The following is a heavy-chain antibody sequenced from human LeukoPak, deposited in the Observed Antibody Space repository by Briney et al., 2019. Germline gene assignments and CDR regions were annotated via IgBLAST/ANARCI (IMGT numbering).Heavy chain of an antibody. Sequence: GGSLRLSCAASGFTFDDYAMHWVRQAPGKGLEWVSGISWNSGSIGYADSVKGRFTISRDNAKNSLYLQMNSLRAEDTAVYYCARDSYLGYCSGGSCEVGYWGQGTLVTVSS. CDR3: ARDSYLGYCSGGSCEVGY. V-gene: IGHV3-9*01. J-gene: IGHJ4*02. D-gene: IGHD2-15*01. CDR2: ISWNSGSI. CDR1: GFTFDDYA.